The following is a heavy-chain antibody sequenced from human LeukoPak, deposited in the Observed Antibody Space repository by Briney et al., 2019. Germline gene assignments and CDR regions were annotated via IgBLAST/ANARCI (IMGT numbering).Heavy chain of an antibody. D-gene: IGHD3-3*01. CDR2: IYSGGST. Sequence: GGSLRLSCAASGFTVSSNYMSWVRQAPGKGLEWVSVIYSGGSTYYADSVKGRFTISRDNSKNTLYLQMNSLRAEDTAVYYCARDPLDFWSGYDYYFDCWGQRTLVTVSS. V-gene: IGHV3-66*01. J-gene: IGHJ4*02. CDR1: GFTVSSNY. CDR3: ARDPLDFWSGYDYYFDC.